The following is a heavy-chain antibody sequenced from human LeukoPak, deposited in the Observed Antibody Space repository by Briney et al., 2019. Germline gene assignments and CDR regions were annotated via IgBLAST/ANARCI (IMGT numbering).Heavy chain of an antibody. CDR2: MNPNSGNT. D-gene: IGHD5-18*01. Sequence: GASVKVSCKASGYSFTSCDINWVRQAPGQGLEWMGWMNPNSGNTGYAQKFQGRVTMTRNTSINTAYMELSSLRSEDTAVYYCARDNGYRTPHYFDYWGQGTLVTVSS. CDR1: GYSFTSCD. CDR3: ARDNGYRTPHYFDY. J-gene: IGHJ4*02. V-gene: IGHV1-8*01.